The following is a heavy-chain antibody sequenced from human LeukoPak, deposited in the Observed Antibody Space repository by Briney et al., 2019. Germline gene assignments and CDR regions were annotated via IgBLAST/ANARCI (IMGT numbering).Heavy chain of an antibody. CDR2: ITWNSDDM. CDR1: GFTFDGYG. V-gene: IGHV3-9*01. CDR3: TKVTDWRTGFDY. J-gene: IGHJ4*02. Sequence: QPGRSPRLSCAASGFTFDGYGMYWVRQAPGKGLEWVSGITWNSDDMAYADSVKGRFTISRDNAKNCLYLQMNSLRVEDTALYYCTKVTDWRTGFDYWGQGTLVTVSS. D-gene: IGHD3-9*01.